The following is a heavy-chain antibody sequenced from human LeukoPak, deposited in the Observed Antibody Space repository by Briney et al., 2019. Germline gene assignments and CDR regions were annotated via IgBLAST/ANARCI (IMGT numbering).Heavy chain of an antibody. CDR3: ARETSVAVDY. V-gene: IGHV3-48*02. CDR2: ITSSGNI. J-gene: IGHJ4*02. CDR1: GFTFSSYD. Sequence: PGGSLRLSCAASGFTFSSYDMNWVRQAPGKGLEWVSQITSSGNIYYGDSVKGRFTISRDNGKNSLYLQMNSLRDEDTAVYCCARETSVAVDYWGQGTLVTVSS. D-gene: IGHD6-19*01.